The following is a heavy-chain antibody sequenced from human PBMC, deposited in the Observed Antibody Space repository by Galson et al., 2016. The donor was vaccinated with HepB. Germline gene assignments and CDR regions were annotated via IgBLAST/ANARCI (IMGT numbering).Heavy chain of an antibody. Sequence: SVKVSCKASGYTFTSYYMHWVRQAPGQGLEWMGIINPSGGSTSYAQKFQGRVTMTRDTSTSTVYMELSSLRSEDTAVYYCARAHYDSSGDYFGLLDYWGQGSLVTVSS. V-gene: IGHV1-46*01. D-gene: IGHD3-22*01. CDR3: ARAHYDSSGDYFGLLDY. CDR1: GYTFTSYY. J-gene: IGHJ4*02. CDR2: INPSGGST.